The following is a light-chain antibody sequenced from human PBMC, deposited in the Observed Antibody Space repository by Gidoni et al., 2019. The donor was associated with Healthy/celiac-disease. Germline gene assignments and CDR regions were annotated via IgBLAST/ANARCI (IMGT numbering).Light chain of an antibody. CDR2: QDS. CDR3: QALKV. V-gene: IGLV3-1*01. J-gene: IGLJ2*01. CDR1: KLGDKY. Sequence: SYELTQPPSVSVSPGQTASITCSGDKLGDKYACWYKQKPGQSPVLVIYQDSKRPSGIPERFSGSNSGNTATLTISGTQAMDEADYYCQALKVFGGGTKLTVL.